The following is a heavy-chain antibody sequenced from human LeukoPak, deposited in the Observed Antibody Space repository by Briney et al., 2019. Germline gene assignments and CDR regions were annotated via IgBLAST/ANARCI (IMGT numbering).Heavy chain of an antibody. CDR1: GFTFSSYS. V-gene: IGHV3-21*01. CDR3: ARDWGYYDSSGYYYPYYFDY. CDR2: ISSGSSYI. J-gene: IGHJ4*02. D-gene: IGHD3-22*01. Sequence: PGGSLRLSCAASGFTFSSYSMNWVRQAPGKGLEWVSSISSGSSYIYYADSVKGRSTISRDNAKNSLYLQMNSLRAEDTAVYYCARDWGYYDSSGYYYPYYFDYWGQGTLVTVSS.